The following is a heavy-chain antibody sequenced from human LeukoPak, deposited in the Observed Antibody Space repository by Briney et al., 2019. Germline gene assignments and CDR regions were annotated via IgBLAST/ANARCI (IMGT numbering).Heavy chain of an antibody. D-gene: IGHD6-19*01. Sequence: ASVKVSCKASGYTFTSYGISWVRQAPGQGLEWMGWISAYNGNTNYAQKLQGRVTMTTDTSTSTAYMELRSLRSDDTAVYYCARDFLSSGSYRDNWFDPWGQGTLVTVSS. J-gene: IGHJ5*02. V-gene: IGHV1-18*01. CDR3: ARDFLSSGSYRDNWFDP. CDR2: ISAYNGNT. CDR1: GYTFTSYG.